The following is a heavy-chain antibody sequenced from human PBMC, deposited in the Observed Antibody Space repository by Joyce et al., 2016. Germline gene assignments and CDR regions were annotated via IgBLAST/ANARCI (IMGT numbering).Heavy chain of an antibody. CDR2: IRATSYYI. V-gene: IGHV3-21*01. CDR1: GATFSSSS. J-gene: IGHJ6*02. D-gene: IGHD3-16*01. Sequence: QLVESGGGVVKAGGSLSLSCEASGATFSSSSMRWFRQAPGKGLEWVAAIRATSYYIFHAETVRGRFTVSRDNAKKTLYLQMNSLRAEDSAVFYCARGGISYYYAMDVWGQGTTVTVSS. CDR3: ARGGISYYYAMDV.